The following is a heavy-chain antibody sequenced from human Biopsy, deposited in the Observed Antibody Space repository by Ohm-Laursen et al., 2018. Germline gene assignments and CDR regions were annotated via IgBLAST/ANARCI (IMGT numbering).Heavy chain of an antibody. J-gene: IGHJ6*02. V-gene: IGHV3-23*01. CDR2: ITGVGGGT. D-gene: IGHD5-18*01. Sequence: SLRLSCTASGFTFSSHSMSWVRQAPGKGLEWVSVITGVGGGTYYADPVKGRFTVSRDNSMNTMFLQMNSLRAQDAGTYYCAKWGTSMALYHFYGMDVWGQGTTVSVSS. CDR3: AKWGTSMALYHFYGMDV. CDR1: GFTFSSHS.